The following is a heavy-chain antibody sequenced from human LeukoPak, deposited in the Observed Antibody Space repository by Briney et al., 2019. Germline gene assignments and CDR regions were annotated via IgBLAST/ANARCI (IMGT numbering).Heavy chain of an antibody. V-gene: IGHV3-23*01. D-gene: IGHD6-19*01. CDR3: AKDARRTSGWYYFDY. Sequence: PGGSLRLSCTASGFSFSTYGMGWVGQAPGTGLEWVAAITDSSDYTYFADSMKGRFTISRDNSKNILYLQMSSLRADDTAVYYCAKDARRTSGWYYFDYWGQGALVTVSS. J-gene: IGHJ4*02. CDR2: ITDSSDYT. CDR1: GFSFSTYG.